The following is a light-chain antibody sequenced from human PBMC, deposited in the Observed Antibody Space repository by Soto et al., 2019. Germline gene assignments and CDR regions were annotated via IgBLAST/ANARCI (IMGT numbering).Light chain of an antibody. CDR1: SGAVTSAYY. J-gene: IGLJ1*01. Sequence: QAVVTQEPSLTVSPGGTVTLTCASSSGAVTSAYYANWFRLKPGQAPRSLIYDTSNKHSWTPARFSGSLLGGKAALTLSGVQPEDEAEYYCLLYYGGYVFGSGTKLTVL. V-gene: IGLV7-43*01. CDR2: DTS. CDR3: LLYYGGYV.